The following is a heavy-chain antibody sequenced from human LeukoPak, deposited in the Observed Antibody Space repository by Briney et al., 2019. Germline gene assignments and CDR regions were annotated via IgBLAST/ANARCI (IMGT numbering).Heavy chain of an antibody. V-gene: IGHV3-23*01. CDR2: ISPSGDIT. CDR3: AKDDAWLRFGE. CDR1: GFTFSSYG. J-gene: IGHJ4*02. D-gene: IGHD3-10*01. Sequence: QSGGTLRLSCAASGFTFSSYGMSWVRQAPGKGLEWVSAISPSGDITYYADSVKGRFTISRDNSKNTLYLEVISLTAEDTAVYYCAKDDAWLRFGEWSQGTLVTVSS.